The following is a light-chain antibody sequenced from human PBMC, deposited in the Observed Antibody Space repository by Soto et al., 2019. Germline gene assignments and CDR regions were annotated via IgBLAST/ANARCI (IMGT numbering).Light chain of an antibody. V-gene: IGLV2-11*01. CDR2: DVT. CDR1: SSDVGRYDY. Sequence: TKSRSVSESPGQSVTISCTGTSSDVGRYDYVSWYQQHPGKAPKLIIYDVTERPAGVPDRFSGSKSGNTASLTISGLQAEDEADYSCCSFAGSFSYVFGGGTKVTVL. CDR3: CSFAGSFSYV. J-gene: IGLJ1*01.